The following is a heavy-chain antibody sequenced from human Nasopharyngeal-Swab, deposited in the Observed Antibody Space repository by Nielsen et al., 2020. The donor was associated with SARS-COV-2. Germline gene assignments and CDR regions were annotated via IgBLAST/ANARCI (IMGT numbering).Heavy chain of an antibody. Sequence: GESLKISCAASGFTFSSYAMSWVRQAPGKGLEWISYISGSGTIYYTDSVKGRFTISRDNAKNSLYLQMNSLRAEDTALYYCARDRYLARWGQGTLVTVSS. D-gene: IGHD3-16*02. V-gene: IGHV3-48*01. CDR1: GFTFSSYA. J-gene: IGHJ4*02. CDR2: ISGSGTI. CDR3: ARDRYLAR.